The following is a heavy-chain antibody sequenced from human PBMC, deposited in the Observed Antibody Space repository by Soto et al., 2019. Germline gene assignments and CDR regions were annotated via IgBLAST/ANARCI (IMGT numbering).Heavy chain of an antibody. CDR3: ARYRREAVAGYTLDN. CDR1: GGSISGNY. CDR2: VYNSGST. J-gene: IGHJ4*02. V-gene: IGHV4-59*01. Sequence: SETLSLTCTVSGGSISGNYWTWIRQPPGKGLEWIGYVYNSGSTNYNPSLKSRVTISVDTSKSQFSLKVNSMTAADTAVYYCARYRREAVAGYTLDNWGQGILVTVSS. D-gene: IGHD6-13*01.